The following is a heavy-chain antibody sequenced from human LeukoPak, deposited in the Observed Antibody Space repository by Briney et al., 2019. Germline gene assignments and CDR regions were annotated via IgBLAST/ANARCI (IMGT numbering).Heavy chain of an antibody. D-gene: IGHD3-16*01. J-gene: IGHJ6*03. V-gene: IGHV4-34*01. CDR3: ARGNRLSRVITYYYYYMDV. Sequence: SETLSLTCAVYGGSFSGYYWSWIRQPPGKGLEWIGEINHSGSTNYNPSLKSRVTISVDRSKNQFSLKLSSVTAADTAVYYCARGNRLSRVITYYYYYMDVWGKGTTVTVSS. CDR2: INHSGST. CDR1: GGSFSGYY.